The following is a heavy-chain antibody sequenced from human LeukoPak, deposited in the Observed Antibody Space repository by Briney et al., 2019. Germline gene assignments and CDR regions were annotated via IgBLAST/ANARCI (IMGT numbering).Heavy chain of an antibody. CDR3: ARNPNYYDSSGYYHGY. Sequence: GRSLRLSCAASGFTFSSYSMNWVRQAPGKGLEWVSYISSSSSTIYYADSVKGRFTISRDNAKNSLYLQMNSLRAEDTAVYYCARNPNYYDSSGYYHGYWGQGTLVTVSS. D-gene: IGHD3-22*01. J-gene: IGHJ4*02. CDR1: GFTFSSYS. V-gene: IGHV3-48*04. CDR2: ISSSSSTI.